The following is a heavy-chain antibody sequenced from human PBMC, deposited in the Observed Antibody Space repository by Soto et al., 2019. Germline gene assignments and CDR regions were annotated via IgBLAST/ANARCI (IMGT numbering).Heavy chain of an antibody. V-gene: IGHV3-48*03. CDR2: ISSSGSTI. J-gene: IGHJ6*02. Sequence: PGGSLRLSCAASGFTFSSYEMNWVRQAPGKGLEWVSYISSSGSTIYYADSVKGRFTISRDNAKNSLYLQMNSLRAEDTAVYYCARDIAPNDFWSGYWVYDGMDVWGQGATVTVSS. D-gene: IGHD3-3*01. CDR3: ARDIAPNDFWSGYWVYDGMDV. CDR1: GFTFSSYE.